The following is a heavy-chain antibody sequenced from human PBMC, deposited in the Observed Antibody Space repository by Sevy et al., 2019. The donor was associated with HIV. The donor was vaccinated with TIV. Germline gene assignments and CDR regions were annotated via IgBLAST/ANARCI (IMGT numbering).Heavy chain of an antibody. V-gene: IGHV3-30*18. CDR3: AKEGYCSGGSCYCSFVSRIETVFGWGAVGMDV. D-gene: IGHD2-15*01. CDR1: GFTFSSYG. CDR2: ISYDGSTK. Sequence: GGSLRLSCAASGFTFSSYGMHWVRQTPGKGLEWVAVISYDGSTKYYVVSVNVRFTISRDNSKNTLYLQMKSLRAEDMAVYYCAKEGYCSGGSCYCSFVSRIETVFGWGAVGMDVWGQGTTVTVSS. J-gene: IGHJ6*02.